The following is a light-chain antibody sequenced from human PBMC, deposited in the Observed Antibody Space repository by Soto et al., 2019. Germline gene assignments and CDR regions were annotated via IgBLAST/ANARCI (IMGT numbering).Light chain of an antibody. V-gene: IGKV3-15*01. J-gene: IGKJ1*01. CDR3: QQYNNWPEA. Sequence: EIVMTQSPATLSVSPGERATLSCRASQSVSSNLAWYQQKPGQAPRLXIYGASTRATDVPARFSGSGSGTELTLNISSLQSEDCAVYYCQQYNNWPEAFGQGTKVDI. CDR2: GAS. CDR1: QSVSSN.